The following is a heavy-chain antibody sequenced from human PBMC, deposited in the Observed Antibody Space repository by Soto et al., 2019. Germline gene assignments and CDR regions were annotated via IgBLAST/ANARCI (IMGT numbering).Heavy chain of an antibody. J-gene: IGHJ2*01. D-gene: IGHD2-2*02. Sequence: GGSLRLSCAGSGFTFSTYSMNWVRQAPGKGLEWVSYISSSSSTIYYADSVKGRFTISRDNAKNSLYLQMNSLRAEDTAVYYCARDDTVVVPAAIRSWYFDLWGRGTLVTVSS. CDR2: ISSSSSTI. V-gene: IGHV3-48*01. CDR3: ARDDTVVVPAAIRSWYFDL. CDR1: GFTFSTYS.